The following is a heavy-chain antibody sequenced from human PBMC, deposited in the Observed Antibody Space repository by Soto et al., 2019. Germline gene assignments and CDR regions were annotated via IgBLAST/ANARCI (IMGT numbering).Heavy chain of an antibody. CDR3: ARGGGSWSAEYYQH. Sequence: QVQLVQSGAEVKKPGASVKVSCKASGYTFTNYGINWVRQAPGQGPEWMGWISGYNGETKYAQSLHGRVTMTTDTSTSTAYMELRSLRSDDTAVYYCARGGGSWSAEYYQHWGQGTLVIVSS. D-gene: IGHD3-16*01. J-gene: IGHJ1*01. CDR2: ISGYNGET. CDR1: GYTFTNYG. V-gene: IGHV1-18*01.